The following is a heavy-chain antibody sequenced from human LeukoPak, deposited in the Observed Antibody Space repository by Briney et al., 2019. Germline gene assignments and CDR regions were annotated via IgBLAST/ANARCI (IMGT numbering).Heavy chain of an antibody. D-gene: IGHD6-19*01. CDR1: GFTFSSYA. V-gene: IGHV3-30-3*01. J-gene: IGHJ4*02. Sequence: GGSLRLSCAASGFTFSSYAMHWVRQAPGKGLEWVAVISYDGSNKYYADSVKGRFTISRDNSKNTLYLQMNSLRAEDTAVYYCARAIAVAGSRDYWGQGTLVTVSS. CDR2: ISYDGSNK. CDR3: ARAIAVAGSRDY.